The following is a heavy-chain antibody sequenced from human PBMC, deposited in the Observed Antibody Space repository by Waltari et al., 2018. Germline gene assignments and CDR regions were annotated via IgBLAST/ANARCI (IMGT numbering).Heavy chain of an antibody. D-gene: IGHD6-19*01. V-gene: IGHV1-2*02. CDR2: INPNSGGT. Sequence: QVQLVQSGAEVKKPGASVKVSCKASGYTFNGYYMHWVRQAPGQGLEWMRWINPNSGGTNYAQKFQGRVTMTRDTSISTAYMELSRLRSDDTAVYYCARDQALWVYSSGWCFDYWGQGTLVTVSS. CDR1: GYTFNGYY. J-gene: IGHJ4*02. CDR3: ARDQALWVYSSGWCFDY.